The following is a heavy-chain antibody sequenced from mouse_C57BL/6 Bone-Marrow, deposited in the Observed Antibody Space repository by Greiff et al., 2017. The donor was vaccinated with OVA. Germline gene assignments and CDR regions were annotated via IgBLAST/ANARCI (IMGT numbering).Heavy chain of an antibody. CDR3: ATAYYSNRYWYFDV. CDR1: GYTFTDYN. J-gene: IGHJ1*03. Sequence: EVQLQQSGPELVKPGASVKIPCKASGYTFTDYNMDWVKQSHGKSLEWIGDINPNNGGTIYNQKFKGKATLTVDKSSSTAYMELRSLTSEDTAVYYCATAYYSNRYWYFDVWGTGTTVTVSS. CDR2: INPNNGGT. V-gene: IGHV1-18*01. D-gene: IGHD2-5*01.